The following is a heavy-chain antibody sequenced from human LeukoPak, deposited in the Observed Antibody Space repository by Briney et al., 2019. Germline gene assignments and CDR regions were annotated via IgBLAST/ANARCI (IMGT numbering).Heavy chain of an antibody. J-gene: IGHJ4*02. CDR1: GFTFSNYW. D-gene: IGHD3-22*01. CDR2: IKEDGGNK. V-gene: IGHV3-7*01. Sequence: GGSLRLSCAASGFTFSNYWMSWVRQAPGKGLEWVANIKEDGGNKYYVDSVKGRFTISRDNANNLLYLQMNSLRAEDTAVYHCARDLAASTYHFDSSGLLDSRGQGTLVTVSS. CDR3: ARDLAASTYHFDSSGLLDS.